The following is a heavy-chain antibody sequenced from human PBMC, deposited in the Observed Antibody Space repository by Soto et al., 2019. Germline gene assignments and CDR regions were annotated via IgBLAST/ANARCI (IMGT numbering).Heavy chain of an antibody. J-gene: IGHJ4*02. CDR2: ISYSGST. Sequence: QVQLQESGPGLVKPSQTLSLTCTVSGGSISSGNYYWSWIRQPPGKGLEWIGFISYSGSTYYSTSLMSRVTISVDKSKSQFSLNLSFVTAADTAVYYCATMGTPATGLYFFDYWGQGSLVTVSS. D-gene: IGHD2-15*01. CDR1: GGSISSGNYY. CDR3: ATMGTPATGLYFFDY. V-gene: IGHV4-30-4*01.